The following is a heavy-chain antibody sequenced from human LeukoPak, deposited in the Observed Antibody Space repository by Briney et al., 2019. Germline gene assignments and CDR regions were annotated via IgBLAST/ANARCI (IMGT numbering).Heavy chain of an antibody. CDR1: GGSISSSSYY. J-gene: IGHJ2*01. Sequence: SETLSLTCTVSGGSISSSSYYWGWIRQPPGKGLEWIGSIYYSGSTYYNPSLKSRVTISVDTSKNQFSLKLSSVTAADTAVYYCARQRSSVVTATDWYFDLWGRGTLVTVSS. V-gene: IGHV4-39*01. D-gene: IGHD2-21*02. CDR2: IYYSGST. CDR3: ARQRSSVVTATDWYFDL.